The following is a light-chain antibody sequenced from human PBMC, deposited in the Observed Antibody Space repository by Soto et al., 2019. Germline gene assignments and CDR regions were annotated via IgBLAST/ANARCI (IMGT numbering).Light chain of an antibody. CDR2: ANN. CDR1: SSNIGAGYD. J-gene: IGLJ2*01. V-gene: IGLV1-40*01. CDR3: HSYDTSLSGVV. Sequence: QSVLTQPPSVSGAPGQRVTISCTGSSSNIGAGYDVHWYQQLPGTAPKLFMYANNNRPSGVPDRVSGSKSGTSASLAITGLQAEDEADYYCHSYDTSLSGVVFGGGTKLTVL.